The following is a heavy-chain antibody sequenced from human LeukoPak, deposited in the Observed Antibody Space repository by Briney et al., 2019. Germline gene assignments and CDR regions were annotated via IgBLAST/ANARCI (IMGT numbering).Heavy chain of an antibody. J-gene: IGHJ5*02. Sequence: PSQTLSLTCTVSGGSISSGGYYWSWIRQHPGKGLEWIGYIYYSESTYHNPSLKSRVTISVDTSKNQFSLKLSSVTAADTAVYYCARVHKRGLYCSSTSCYPGRVDPWGQGTLVTVSS. D-gene: IGHD2-2*01. CDR2: IYYSEST. CDR3: ARVHKRGLYCSSTSCYPGRVDP. CDR1: GGSISSGGYY. V-gene: IGHV4-31*03.